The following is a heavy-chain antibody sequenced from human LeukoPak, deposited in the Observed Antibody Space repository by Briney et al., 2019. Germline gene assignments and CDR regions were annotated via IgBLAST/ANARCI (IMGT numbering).Heavy chain of an antibody. CDR1: GGSFSSHF. Sequence: SETLSLSCAVSGGSFSSHFWCWIRQPLGKGLGWVGYISYIGSTNYNPSLKIRVTISVDTYKEQFSLKLSSVTAADTAVYYCARDPTTVTEGLDVWGQGTMVTVSS. CDR3: ARDPTTVTEGLDV. J-gene: IGHJ3*01. V-gene: IGHV4-59*11. D-gene: IGHD4-17*01. CDR2: ISYIGST.